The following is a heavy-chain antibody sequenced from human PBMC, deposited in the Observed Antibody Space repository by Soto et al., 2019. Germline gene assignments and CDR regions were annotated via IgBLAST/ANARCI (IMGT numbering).Heavy chain of an antibody. Sequence: GGSLRLSCAASGFTFSSYWMHWVRQAPGKGLVWVSRINSDGSSTSYADSVKGRFTISRDNAKNTLYLQMNSLRAEDTAVYYCARFIDYYDSSGYLDYWGQGTLVTVSS. CDR1: GFTFSSYW. CDR2: INSDGSST. V-gene: IGHV3-74*01. CDR3: ARFIDYYDSSGYLDY. J-gene: IGHJ4*02. D-gene: IGHD3-22*01.